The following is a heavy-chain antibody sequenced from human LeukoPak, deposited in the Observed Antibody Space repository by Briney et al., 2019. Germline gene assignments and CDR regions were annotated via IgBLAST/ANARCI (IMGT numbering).Heavy chain of an antibody. V-gene: IGHV4-31*03. CDR3: AIYFVDGGGRGT. CDR2: DGST. Sequence: PSETLSLTCTVSGASISSGGYHWSWIRQHPGKGLEWIGNDGSTSYNPSLKSRLTISVDTSKNQFSLKLSSVTAADTAIYYCAIYFVDGGGRGTWGQRTLVTVSS. CDR1: GASISSGGYH. D-gene: IGHD2/OR15-2a*01. J-gene: IGHJ4*02.